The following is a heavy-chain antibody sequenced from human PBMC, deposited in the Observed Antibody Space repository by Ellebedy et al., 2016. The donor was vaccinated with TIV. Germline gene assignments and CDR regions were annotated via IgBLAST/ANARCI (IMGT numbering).Heavy chain of an antibody. CDR3: ARDRDSSGWYRGDAFDI. V-gene: IGHV1-8*01. CDR2: MNPNSGNT. Sequence: ASVKVSXXASGYTFTSYDINWVRQATGQGLEWMGWMNPNSGNTGYAQKFQGRVTMTRNTSISTAYMELSSLRSEDTAVYYCARDRDSSGWYRGDAFDIWGQGTMVTVSS. D-gene: IGHD6-19*01. CDR1: GYTFTSYD. J-gene: IGHJ3*02.